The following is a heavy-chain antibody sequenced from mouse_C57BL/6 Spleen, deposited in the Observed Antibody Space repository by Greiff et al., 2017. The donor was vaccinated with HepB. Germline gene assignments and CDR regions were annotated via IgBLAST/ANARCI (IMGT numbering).Heavy chain of an antibody. V-gene: IGHV5-6*01. CDR1: GFTFSSYG. D-gene: IGHD2-4*01. CDR2: ISSGGSYT. Sequence: EVQVVESGGDLVKPGGSLKLSCAASGFTFSSYGMSWVRQTPDKRLEWVATISSGGSYTYYPDSVKGRFPISRDNAKNTLYLQMSSLKSEDTAMYYCARRTMRDWYFDVWGTGTTVTVSS. CDR3: ARRTMRDWYFDV. J-gene: IGHJ1*03.